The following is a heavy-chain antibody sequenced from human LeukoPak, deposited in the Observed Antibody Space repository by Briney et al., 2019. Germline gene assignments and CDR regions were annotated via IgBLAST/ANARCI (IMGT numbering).Heavy chain of an antibody. Sequence: SETLSLTCAVYGGSFSGYYWSWIRQPPGKGLEWIGEINHSGSTNYNPSLKSRVTISVDTSKNQISLKLSSVTAADTAVYYCARAGRTPDIVVVPAVSGGFDYWGQGTLVTVSS. CDR2: INHSGST. D-gene: IGHD2-2*01. V-gene: IGHV4-34*01. CDR3: ARAGRTPDIVVVPAVSGGFDY. J-gene: IGHJ4*02. CDR1: GGSFSGYY.